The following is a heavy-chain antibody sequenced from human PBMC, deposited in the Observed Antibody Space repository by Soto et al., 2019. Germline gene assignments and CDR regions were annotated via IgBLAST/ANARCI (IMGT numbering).Heavy chain of an antibody. CDR3: AGGEGDRYAGNGYLGRH. CDR1: GFTFSSYW. Sequence: EVQLVESGGGLVQPGESLTLSCAASGFTFSSYWMHWVRQAPGKGLVWVSRIKSDGSGTYYADSVKGRLTIPRDNAQNTLYLQMNSLRVEDTAVYFGAGGEGDRYAGNGYLGRHWRQGTLVTVSS. D-gene: IGHD5-18*01. V-gene: IGHV3-74*01. J-gene: IGHJ4*02. CDR2: IKSDGSGT.